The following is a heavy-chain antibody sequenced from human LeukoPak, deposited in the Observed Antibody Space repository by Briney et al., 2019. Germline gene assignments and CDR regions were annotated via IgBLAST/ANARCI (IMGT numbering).Heavy chain of an antibody. CDR1: GFIFNNYA. Sequence: PGRSLRLSCAGSGFIFNNYAMHWVRQVPGKGLEWVGQTVSEIDGGTTDYATPVKGRFTISGDDSKSTLYLQMNSLKIEDTAVYYCTTDEDWNYARKDVWGQGATVIVSS. CDR3: TTDEDWNYARKDV. V-gene: IGHV3-15*04. CDR2: TVSEIDGGTT. D-gene: IGHD1-7*01. J-gene: IGHJ6*02.